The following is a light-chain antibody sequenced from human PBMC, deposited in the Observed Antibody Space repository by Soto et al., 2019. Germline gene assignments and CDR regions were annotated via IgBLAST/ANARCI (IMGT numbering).Light chain of an antibody. J-gene: IGLJ1*01. Sequence: QSVLTQPASVSGSPGQSITISCTGTSSDIGDYNYVSWYQQHPGKAPKLMIYEVNNRPPGISNRFSGSKSGNTASLTISGLQADDEADYYCSSYTSTSSYVFGTGTKLTVL. V-gene: IGLV2-14*01. CDR1: SSDIGDYNY. CDR2: EVN. CDR3: SSYTSTSSYV.